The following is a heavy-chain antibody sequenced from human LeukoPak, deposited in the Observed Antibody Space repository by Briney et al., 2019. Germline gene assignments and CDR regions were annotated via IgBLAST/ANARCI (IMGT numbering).Heavy chain of an antibody. J-gene: IGHJ4*02. CDR3: ARGLIAVAGAFDY. D-gene: IGHD6-19*01. CDR2: IYSGGGT. CDR1: GFTVSSNY. V-gene: IGHV3-53*01. Sequence: GGSLRLSCAASGFTVSSNYMSWVRQAPGKGLEWVSVIYSGGGTYYADSVKGRFTISRDNSKNTLHLQMNSLRAEDTAVYYCARGLIAVAGAFDYWGQGTLVTVSS.